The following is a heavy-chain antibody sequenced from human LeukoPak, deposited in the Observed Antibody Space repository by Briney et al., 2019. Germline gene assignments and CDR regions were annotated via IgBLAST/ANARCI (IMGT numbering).Heavy chain of an antibody. D-gene: IGHD1-26*01. CDR1: GGSFSGYY. V-gene: IGHV4-34*01. CDR2: INHSGST. Sequence: SETLSLTCAVYGGSFSGYYWSWIRQPPGKGLEWIGEINHSGSTNYNPSLKSRVTISVDTSKNQFFLKLSSVTAADTAVYYCARGPEVGAKAFYYYYYMDVWGKGTTVTVSS. CDR3: ARGPEVGAKAFYYYYYMDV. J-gene: IGHJ6*03.